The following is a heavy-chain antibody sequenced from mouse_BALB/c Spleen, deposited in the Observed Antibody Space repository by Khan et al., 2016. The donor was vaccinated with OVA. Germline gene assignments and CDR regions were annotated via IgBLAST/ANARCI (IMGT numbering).Heavy chain of an antibody. CDR2: ISSDGSYT. Sequence: EVELVESGGDLVKPGGSLKLSCAASGLTFSSYGMSWVRQTPDKRLEWVATISSDGSYTYYPDSVKGRFTISRDNVKNTLYLRMSSLKSEDTAMYYCASHLTGSFAYWGQGTLVTVSA. CDR3: ASHLTGSFAY. D-gene: IGHD4-1*01. V-gene: IGHV5-6*01. CDR1: GLTFSSYG. J-gene: IGHJ3*01.